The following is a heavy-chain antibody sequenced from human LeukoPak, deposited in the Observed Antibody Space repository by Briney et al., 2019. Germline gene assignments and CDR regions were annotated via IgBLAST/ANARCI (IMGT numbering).Heavy chain of an antibody. D-gene: IGHD3-3*02. J-gene: IGHJ3*02. V-gene: IGHV3-23*01. CDR1: GFTFSSYA. CDR2: ISGSGGST. CDR3: AKVLGAARRWDAFDI. Sequence: GGSLRLSCAASGFTFSSYAMSWVRQAPGKGLEWVSAISGSGGSTYYADSVKGRFTISRDNPKHTLYLQMNSLRAEDTAVYYCAKVLGAARRWDAFDIWGQGTMVTVSS.